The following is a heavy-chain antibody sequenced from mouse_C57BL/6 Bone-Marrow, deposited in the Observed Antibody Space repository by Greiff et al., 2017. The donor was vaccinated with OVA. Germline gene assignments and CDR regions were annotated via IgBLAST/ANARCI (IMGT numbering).Heavy chain of an antibody. V-gene: IGHV1-39*01. CDR3: GRTGRCGFAY. Sequence: VQLKESGPELVKPGASVKISCKASGYSFTDYNMNWVKQSNGKSLEWIGVINPNYGTTSYNQKFKGKATLTVDQSSSTAYMQLNSLTSEDAAVYYCGRTGRCGFAYWGQGTIVTVSA. J-gene: IGHJ3*01. CDR1: GYSFTDYN. D-gene: IGHD4-1*01. CDR2: INPNYGTT.